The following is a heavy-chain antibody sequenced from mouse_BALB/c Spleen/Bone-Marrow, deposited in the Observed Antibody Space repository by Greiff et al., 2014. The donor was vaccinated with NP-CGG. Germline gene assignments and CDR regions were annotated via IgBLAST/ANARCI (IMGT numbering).Heavy chain of an antibody. CDR2: ISDGGSYT. D-gene: IGHD1-1*01. V-gene: IGHV5-4*02. CDR1: GFTFSDYY. J-gene: IGHJ1*01. CDR3: AREYGTSYDYYFDV. Sequence: EVMLVESGGGLVKPGGPLKLSCAASGFTFSDYYMYWVRQTPEKRLEWVATISDGGSYTYYPDSVKGRFTVSRDNAKNNLYLQMSSLKSEDTAMYYCAREYGTSYDYYFDVWGAGTTVTVSS.